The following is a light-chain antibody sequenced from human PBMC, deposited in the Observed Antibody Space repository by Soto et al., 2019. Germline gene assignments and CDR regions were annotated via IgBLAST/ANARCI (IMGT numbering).Light chain of an antibody. CDR2: GAS. CDR3: QHYGTSLLT. J-gene: IGKJ4*01. Sequence: EIVLTQSPGTLPLSPGERATLSCRASQSVSSSYLAWYQQKPGQAPRLLIYGASTRATGIPDRFSGRGSGTDFTLTISRLGPEDFAVYYCQHYGTSLLTFGGGTKVDIK. CDR1: QSVSSSY. V-gene: IGKV3-20*01.